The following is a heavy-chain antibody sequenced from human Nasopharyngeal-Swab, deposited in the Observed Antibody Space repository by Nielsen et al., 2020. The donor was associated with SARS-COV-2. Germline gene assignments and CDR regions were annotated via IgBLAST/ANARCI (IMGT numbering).Heavy chain of an antibody. CDR1: GFTFSSYG. D-gene: IGHD1-26*01. CDR3: AKRPYSGSYYGYYYYGMDV. Sequence: GESLKISCAASGFTFSSYGMHWVRQAPGKGLEWVAVIWYDGSNKYYADSVKGRFTISRDNSKNTLYLQMNSLRAEDTAVYYCAKRPYSGSYYGYYYYGMDVWGQGTTVTVSS. V-gene: IGHV3-30*02. CDR2: IWYDGSNK. J-gene: IGHJ6*02.